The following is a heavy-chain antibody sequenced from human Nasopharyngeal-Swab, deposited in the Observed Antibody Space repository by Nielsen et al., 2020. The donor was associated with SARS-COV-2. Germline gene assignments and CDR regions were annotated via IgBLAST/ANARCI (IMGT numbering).Heavy chain of an antibody. CDR1: GGSISSSSYY. CDR2: IYYSGST. D-gene: IGHD1-26*01. Sequence: ESLKISCTVSGGSISSSSYYWGWIRQPPGKGLEWIGSIYYSGSTYYNPSLKSRVTISVDTSKNQFSLKLNSVTAADTAVYYCARRETIVGSFDYWGQGTLVTVS. V-gene: IGHV4-39*07. CDR3: ARRETIVGSFDY. J-gene: IGHJ4*02.